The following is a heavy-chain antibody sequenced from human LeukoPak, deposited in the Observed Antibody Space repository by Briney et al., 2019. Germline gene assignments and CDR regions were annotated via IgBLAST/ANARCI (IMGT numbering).Heavy chain of an antibody. CDR2: ISSSSSYI. J-gene: IGHJ6*03. V-gene: IGHV3-21*01. CDR1: GFTFSSYS. CDR3: ARARGELPLDYYYYVDV. Sequence: GGSLRLSCAASGFTFSSYSMNWVRQAPGKGLEWVSSISSSSSYIYYADSVKGRFTISRDNAKNSLYLQMNSLRAEDTAVYYCARARGELPLDYYYYVDVWGKGTTVTVSS. D-gene: IGHD1-26*01.